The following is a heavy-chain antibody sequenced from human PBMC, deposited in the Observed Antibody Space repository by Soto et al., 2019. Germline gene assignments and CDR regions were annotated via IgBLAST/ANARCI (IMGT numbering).Heavy chain of an antibody. CDR3: ARAPRGNYGYPSYFDY. J-gene: IGHJ4*02. V-gene: IGHV4-59*01. CDR1: GGSISSYY. CDR2: IYYSGST. D-gene: IGHD3-10*01. Sequence: SETLSLTCTVSGGSISSYYWSWIRQPPGKGLEWIGYIYYSGSTNYNPSLKSRVTISVDTSKNQFSLKLSSVTAADTAVYYCARAPRGNYGYPSYFDYWGRGTLVTAPQ.